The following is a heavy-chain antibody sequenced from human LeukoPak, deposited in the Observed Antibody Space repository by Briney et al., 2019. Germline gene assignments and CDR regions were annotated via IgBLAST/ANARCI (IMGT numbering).Heavy chain of an antibody. J-gene: IGHJ4*02. CDR3: ARVSGQQLYFY. V-gene: IGHV4-30-4*08. CDR1: GGSISSGDYY. Sequence: SETLSLTCTVSGGSISSGDYYWSWIRQPPGKGLEWFGYIYYSGSTYYNPSLKSRVTISVDTSKNQFSLKLSSVTAAETAVYYCARVSGQQLYFYWGQGTLVTVSS. D-gene: IGHD6-13*01. CDR2: IYYSGST.